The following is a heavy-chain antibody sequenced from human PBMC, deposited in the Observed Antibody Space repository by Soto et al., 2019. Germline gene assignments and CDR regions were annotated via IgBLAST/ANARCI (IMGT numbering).Heavy chain of an antibody. CDR1: GGSVNSHY. CDR2: IYNTGGP. D-gene: IGHD6-13*01. J-gene: IGHJ4*02. CDR3: ARHKDSAAAFFDY. Sequence: SETLSLTCTVSGGSVNSHYWIWVRQPPGKGLEWIGYIYNTGGPKYNPSLQSRVTISLDTSRNQFSLELTSVTATDTAVYFCARHKDSAAAFFDYWGQGTLVTVPQ. V-gene: IGHV4-59*08.